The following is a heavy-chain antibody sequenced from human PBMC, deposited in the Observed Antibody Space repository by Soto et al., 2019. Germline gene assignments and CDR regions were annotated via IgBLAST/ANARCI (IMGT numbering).Heavy chain of an antibody. J-gene: IGHJ3*02. CDR2: ISSSGSTI. Sequence: QVQLVESGGGLVKPGGSLRLSCAASGFTFSDYYMSWIRQAPGKGLEWVSYISSSGSTIYYADSVKGRFTISRDNAKNSLYLKMNSLRAEDTAVYYCATLETVPYSSSWYPAFDIWGQGTMVTVSS. CDR1: GFTFSDYY. V-gene: IGHV3-11*01. D-gene: IGHD6-13*01. CDR3: ATLETVPYSSSWYPAFDI.